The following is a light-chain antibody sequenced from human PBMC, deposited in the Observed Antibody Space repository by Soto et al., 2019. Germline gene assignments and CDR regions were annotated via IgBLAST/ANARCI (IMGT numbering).Light chain of an antibody. CDR1: SSNIGSNT. Sequence: QLVLTQPPSASGTPGQRVTNSCSGSSSNIGSNTVNWYQQLPGTAPKLLIYSNNQRPSGVPDRFSGSKSGTSASLAISGLQSEDEADYYCAAWDDSLNGVVFGGGTKLTVL. CDR3: AAWDDSLNGVV. CDR2: SNN. V-gene: IGLV1-44*01. J-gene: IGLJ2*01.